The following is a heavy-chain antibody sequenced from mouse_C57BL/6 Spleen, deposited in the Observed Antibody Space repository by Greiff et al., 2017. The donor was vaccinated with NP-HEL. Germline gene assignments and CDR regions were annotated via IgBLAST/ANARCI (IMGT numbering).Heavy chain of an antibody. CDR2: ISYDGSN. J-gene: IGHJ1*03. V-gene: IGHV3-6*01. D-gene: IGHD4-1*01. CDR1: GYSITSGYY. Sequence: EVQLQESGPGLVKPSQSLSLTCSVTGYSITSGYYWNWIRQFPGNKLEWMGYISYDGSNNYNPSLKNRISITRDTSKNQFFLKLNSVTTEDTATYYCARDPTGRYFDVWGTGTTVTVSS. CDR3: ARDPTGRYFDV.